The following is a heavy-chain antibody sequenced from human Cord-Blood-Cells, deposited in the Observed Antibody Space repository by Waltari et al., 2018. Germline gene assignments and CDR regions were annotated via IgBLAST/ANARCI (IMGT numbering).Heavy chain of an antibody. Sequence: QLQLQESGPGLVKPSETLSLTCTVSGGSISSSSYYWGWIRQPPGKGLEWIWSIYYSGIPYHNPALKSRVTISVDTAKNQFSLKLSSVTAADTAVYYCARLATFGGVIVDYWGQGTLVTVSS. J-gene: IGHJ4*02. CDR3: ARLATFGGVIVDY. D-gene: IGHD3-16*02. CDR1: GGSISSSSYY. CDR2: IYYSGIP. V-gene: IGHV4-39*01.